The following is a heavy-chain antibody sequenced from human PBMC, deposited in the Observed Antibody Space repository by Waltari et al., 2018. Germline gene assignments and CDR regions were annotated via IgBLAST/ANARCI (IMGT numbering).Heavy chain of an antibody. CDR1: GASMRGTDW. J-gene: IGHJ4*02. Sequence: QMQLQESGPGLVKPSGTLSVTCTVSGASMRGTDWWGWVRQAPAKGLEWIGQIQRSGRTHYNPALESRVTISIDTSNNRFSLKVTSTTAADTAVYYCARDRGRGIYLDSWGRGTLVTVSP. CDR2: IQRSGRT. V-gene: IGHV4-4*02. D-gene: IGHD2-15*01. CDR3: ARDRGRGIYLDS.